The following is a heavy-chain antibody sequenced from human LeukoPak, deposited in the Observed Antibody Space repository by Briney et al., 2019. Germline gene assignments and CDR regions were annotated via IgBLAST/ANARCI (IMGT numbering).Heavy chain of an antibody. J-gene: IGHJ5*02. V-gene: IGHV3-9*01. D-gene: IGHD6-13*01. CDR1: GFTFDDYA. CDR2: ISWNSGSI. Sequence: GGSLRLSCAASGFTFDDYAMHWVRQAPGKGLEWVSGISWNSGSIGYADSVKGRFTISRDNAKNSLYLQMNSLRAEDTALYYCAKGVIAATGGLFDPWGQGTLATVSS. CDR3: AKGVIAATGGLFDP.